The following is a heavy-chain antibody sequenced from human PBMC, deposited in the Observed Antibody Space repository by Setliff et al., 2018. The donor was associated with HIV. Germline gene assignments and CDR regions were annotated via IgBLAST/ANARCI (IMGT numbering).Heavy chain of an antibody. CDR1: GGSISSRSYF. CDR2: IHYSGST. J-gene: IGHJ4*02. D-gene: IGHD3-3*01. Sequence: SETLSLTCTVSGGSISSRSYFWGWIRQPPGKGLEWIGDIHYSGSTNYNPSLKSRVTISVDTPKNQFSLNLSSVTAADTAVYYCARDGPWIEYWGQGTLVTVSS. V-gene: IGHV4-61*01. CDR3: ARDGPWIEY.